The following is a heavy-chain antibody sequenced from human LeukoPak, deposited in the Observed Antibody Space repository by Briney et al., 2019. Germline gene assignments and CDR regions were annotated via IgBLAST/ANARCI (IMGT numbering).Heavy chain of an antibody. Sequence: EYVFYSGSTNYNPSLRSRVTVSADTSKNRFSLKLRSMTSTDAAVYYCARGGSIVGATPHDAFDIWGQGTVVTVS. CDR3: ARGGSIVGATPHDAFDI. CDR2: VFYSGST. D-gene: IGHD1-26*01. V-gene: IGHV4-59*09. J-gene: IGHJ3*02.